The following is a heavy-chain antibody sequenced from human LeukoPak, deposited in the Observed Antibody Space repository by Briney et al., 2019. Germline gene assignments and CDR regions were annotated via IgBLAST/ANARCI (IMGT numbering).Heavy chain of an antibody. D-gene: IGHD3-22*01. CDR2: ISSSSSTI. CDR3: AREGHYYDSSGYYF. V-gene: IGHV3-48*02. CDR1: GLTFSSYS. J-gene: IGHJ4*02. Sequence: GGSLRLSCAASGLTFSSYSMNWVRQAPGKGLEWVSYISSSSSTIYYADSVKGRFTISRDNAKNSLYLQMNSLRDEDTAVYYCAREGHYYDSSGYYFWGQGTLVTVSS.